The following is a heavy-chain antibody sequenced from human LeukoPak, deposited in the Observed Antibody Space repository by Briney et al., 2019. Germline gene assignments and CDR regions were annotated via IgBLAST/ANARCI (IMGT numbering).Heavy chain of an antibody. CDR1: GFNVSRNY. V-gene: IGHV3-66*02. D-gene: IGHD2-8*01. J-gene: IGHJ5*02. Sequence: GGSLRLSCAASGFNVSRNYMTWVRQAPRTGLDLVSVSYIDGSTYYADSAKGRFTISRDDSKNTLYLQMNSLRAEDTAVYYCARGGYCPNSCYWFDPWGQGTLVTVSS. CDR2: SYIDGST. CDR3: ARGGYCPNSCYWFDP.